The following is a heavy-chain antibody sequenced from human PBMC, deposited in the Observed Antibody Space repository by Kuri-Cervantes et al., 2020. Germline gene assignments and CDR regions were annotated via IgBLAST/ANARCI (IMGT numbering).Heavy chain of an antibody. CDR2: IYYSGST. Sequence: GSLRLSCAVYGGSFSGYYWSWIRQPPGKGLEWIGYIYYSGSTNYNPSLKSRVTISVDTSKNQFSLKLSSVTAADTAVYYCARGGDGYKIFDYWGQGTLVTVSS. V-gene: IGHV4-34*01. CDR3: ARGGDGYKIFDY. CDR1: GGSFSGYY. D-gene: IGHD5-24*01. J-gene: IGHJ4*02.